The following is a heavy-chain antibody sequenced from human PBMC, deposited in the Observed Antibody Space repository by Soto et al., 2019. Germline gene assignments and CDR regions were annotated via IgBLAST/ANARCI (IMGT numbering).Heavy chain of an antibody. D-gene: IGHD2-15*01. Sequence: SVKVSWKGSGSGFSSYGIQWVRQAHGQRLEWIGWIVVASGQTNYAQNFRGRVAITRDTSTATAYIELTGLTSEDTAVYFCSADRPDIGVGWGVWGQGTSVTVSS. CDR2: IVVASGQT. V-gene: IGHV1-58*02. CDR1: GSGFSSYG. J-gene: IGHJ6*02. CDR3: SADRPDIGVGWGV.